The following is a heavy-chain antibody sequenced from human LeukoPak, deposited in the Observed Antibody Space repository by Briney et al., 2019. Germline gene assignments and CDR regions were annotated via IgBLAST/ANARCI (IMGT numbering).Heavy chain of an antibody. D-gene: IGHD3-16*01. V-gene: IGHV4-39*07. Sequence: SETLSLTCTVSGGSISSSSYYWGWIRQPPGKGLEWIGSIYYSGSTYYNPSLKSRVTISVDTSKNQFSLKLSSVTAADTAVYYCARGPGDYVWGSYSPYWGQGTLVTVSS. CDR2: IYYSGST. CDR3: ARGPGDYVWGSYSPY. J-gene: IGHJ4*02. CDR1: GGSISSSSYY.